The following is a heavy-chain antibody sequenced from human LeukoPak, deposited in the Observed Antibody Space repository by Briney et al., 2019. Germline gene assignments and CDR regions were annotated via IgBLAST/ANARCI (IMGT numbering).Heavy chain of an antibody. CDR1: GFTFSDYE. D-gene: IGHD1-1*01. CDR2: ISSRDRTT. J-gene: IGHJ4*02. Sequence: PGGSLRLSCAASGFTFSDYEINWVRQAPGKGLEWVSYISSRDRTTYYADSVTGRFTISRDNAKTSLYLQMNSLRAEDTAVYYCARTSWNDVPYLDYWGQGTLVTVSS. V-gene: IGHV3-48*03. CDR3: ARTSWNDVPYLDY.